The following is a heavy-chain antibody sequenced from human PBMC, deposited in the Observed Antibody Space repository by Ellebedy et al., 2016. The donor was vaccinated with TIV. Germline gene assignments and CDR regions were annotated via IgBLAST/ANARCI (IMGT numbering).Heavy chain of an antibody. D-gene: IGHD3-22*01. CDR1: GFTFGDYA. Sequence: GESLKISCTASGFTFGDYAMSWFRQAPGKGLEWVGFIRSKAYGGTTEYAASVKGRFTISRDDSKSIAYLQMNSLKTEDTAVYYCTRDLSYDRVKDDPPLSLGWGQGTLVTVSS. CDR3: TRDLSYDRVKDDPPLSLG. CDR2: IRSKAYGGTT. V-gene: IGHV3-49*03. J-gene: IGHJ4*02.